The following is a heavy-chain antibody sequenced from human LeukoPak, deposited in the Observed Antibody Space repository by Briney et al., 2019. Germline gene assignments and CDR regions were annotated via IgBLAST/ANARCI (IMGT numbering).Heavy chain of an antibody. V-gene: IGHV3-11*01. J-gene: IGHJ4*02. CDR3: ASSRLVTNSLDY. CDR1: GLTFSDYY. D-gene: IGHD3-9*01. CDR2: ISSSGSTI. Sequence: GGSLRLSCAASGLTFSDYYMSWIRQAPGKGLEWVSYISSSGSTIYYADSVKGRFTISRDNAKNSLYLQMNSLRAEDTAVYYCASSRLVTNSLDYWGQGTLVTVSS.